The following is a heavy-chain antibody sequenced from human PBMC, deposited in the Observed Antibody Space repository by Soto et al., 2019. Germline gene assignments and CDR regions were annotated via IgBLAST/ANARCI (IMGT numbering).Heavy chain of an antibody. J-gene: IGHJ4*02. D-gene: IGHD5-18*01. V-gene: IGHV4-30-4*01. CDR2: IYYSGST. CDR3: ASDSVDTAMVDY. Sequence: QVQLQESGPGLVKPSQTLSLTCTVSGGSISSGDYYWSWIRQPPGKGLEWIGYIYYSGSTYYNPSLKRRVTISVDTYTNHFTLKLSSVTAADTAVYYCASDSVDTAMVDYWGQGTLVTVSS. CDR1: GGSISSGDYY.